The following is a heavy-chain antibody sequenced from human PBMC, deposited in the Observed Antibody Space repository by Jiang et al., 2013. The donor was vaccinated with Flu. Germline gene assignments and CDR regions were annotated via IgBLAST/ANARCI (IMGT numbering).Heavy chain of an antibody. CDR3: ARNGYKSYYYYGMDV. J-gene: IGHJ6*02. V-gene: IGHV4-59*01. CDR1: GGSMRPYY. CDR2: IHYSGTT. D-gene: IGHD5-24*01. Sequence: GSGLVKPSETLSLNCTVFGGSMRPYYWSWIRQPPGKRMEWIGYIHYSGTTKYNPSLEGRVTMSVDTSKNQFSLKLSSVTAADTAVYYCARNGYKSYYYYGMDVWGQGTTVTVSS.